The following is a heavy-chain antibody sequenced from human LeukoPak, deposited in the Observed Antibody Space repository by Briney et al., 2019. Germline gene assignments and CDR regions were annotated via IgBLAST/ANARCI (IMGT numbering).Heavy chain of an antibody. D-gene: IGHD3-16*02. J-gene: IGHJ3*02. CDR2: IYYSGST. CDR1: GGSISSGGYY. Sequence: SEALSLTCTVSGGSISSGGYYWSWIRQHPGQGLEWIGYIYYSGSTYYNPSLKSRVTISVDTSKNQFSLKLSSVTAADTAVYYCARDRSLDIWGQGTMVTVSS. V-gene: IGHV4-31*03. CDR3: ARDRSLDI.